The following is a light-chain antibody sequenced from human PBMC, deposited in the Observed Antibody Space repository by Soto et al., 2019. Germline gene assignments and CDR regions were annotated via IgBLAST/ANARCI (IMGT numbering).Light chain of an antibody. CDR1: SGHSSYI. CDR3: ETWDSDSWV. J-gene: IGLJ3*02. CDR2: LEGSGSY. Sequence: QSVLTQSSSASASLGSSVKLTCTLSSGHSSYIIAWHQQQPGKAPRFLMKLEGSGSYNQGSGVPDRFSGSSSGADRYLTISNLQFEDEAEYYCETWDSDSWVFGGGTKVTVL. V-gene: IGLV4-60*02.